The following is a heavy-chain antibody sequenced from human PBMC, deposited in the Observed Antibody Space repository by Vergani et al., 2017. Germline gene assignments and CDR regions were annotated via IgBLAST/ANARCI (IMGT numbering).Heavy chain of an antibody. V-gene: IGHV3-23*04. Sequence: VQLVESGGGVVQPGRSLRLSCAASGFTFSSYAMSWVRQAPGKGLEWVSAISGSGGSTYYADSVKARFTISRDNSKNTLYLQMNSLRAEDTAVYYCAKAGIVVPAAITGIRAYYYYYMDVWGKGTTVTVSS. CDR2: ISGSGGST. J-gene: IGHJ6*03. CDR3: AKAGIVVPAAITGIRAYYYYYMDV. CDR1: GFTFSSYA. D-gene: IGHD2-2*01.